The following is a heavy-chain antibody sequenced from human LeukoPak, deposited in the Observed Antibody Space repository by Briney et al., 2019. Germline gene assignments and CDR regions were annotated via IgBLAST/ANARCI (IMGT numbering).Heavy chain of an antibody. CDR1: GFTFINYG. V-gene: IGHV3-23*01. D-gene: IGHD2-15*01. CDR3: AVLAVPAVGY. Sequence: PGGSLRLSCVVSGFTFINYGMSWVRQAPGKGVEWVSTIRASGDRTYYAESVKGRFTMSGDKSKNTLYLQMSNLRAEDTAVYHCAVLAVPAVGYWGQGTLVIVSS. J-gene: IGHJ4*02. CDR2: IRASGDRT.